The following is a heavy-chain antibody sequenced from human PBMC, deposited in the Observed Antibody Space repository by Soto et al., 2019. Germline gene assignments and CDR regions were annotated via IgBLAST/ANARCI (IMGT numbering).Heavy chain of an antibody. V-gene: IGHV4-59*01. Sequence: QVQLQESGPGLVKPSETLSLTCTVSGGSISSFYWSWIRQPPGKGLEWIGYIYYSGSTNYNPSLTSRVTISVDTSKNQFSLKLSSVTAADTAVYYCAREGTVFRWYFDVWGRGTLVTVSS. CDR1: GGSISSFY. D-gene: IGHD4-17*01. CDR2: IYYSGST. J-gene: IGHJ2*01. CDR3: AREGTVFRWYFDV.